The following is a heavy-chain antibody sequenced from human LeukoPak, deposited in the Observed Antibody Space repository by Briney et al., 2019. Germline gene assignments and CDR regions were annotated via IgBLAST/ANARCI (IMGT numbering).Heavy chain of an antibody. J-gene: IGHJ4*02. CDR3: AKVGGSGYYLYYFDY. V-gene: IGHV3-23*01. CDR2: ISGSGGST. D-gene: IGHD3-22*01. CDR1: GFTFSSYA. Sequence: GGSLRLSCAASGFTFSSYAMSWVRQAPGKGLEWVSAISGSGGSTYYADSVKGRFTISRDNSKNTLYLQMNSLRAEDTAVYYCAKVGGSGYYLYYFDYWGQGTLVTVSS.